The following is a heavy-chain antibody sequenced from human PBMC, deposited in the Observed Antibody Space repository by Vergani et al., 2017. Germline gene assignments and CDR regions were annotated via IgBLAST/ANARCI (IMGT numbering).Heavy chain of an antibody. CDR3: AIGTDYYDSSGYYLDY. J-gene: IGHJ4*02. D-gene: IGHD3-22*01. CDR1: GYSLTELT. V-gene: IGHV1-24*01. CDR2: FDPEHGEV. Sequence: QVQLVQSGSEVRKPGASVKVSCQVSGYSLTELTIHWVRQAPGKGLEWMGGFDPEHGEVTFAHHIQGRVTMTEDRSTDTAYMELSSFRPEDTALYYCAIGTDYYDSSGYYLDYWGQGTLVTVSS.